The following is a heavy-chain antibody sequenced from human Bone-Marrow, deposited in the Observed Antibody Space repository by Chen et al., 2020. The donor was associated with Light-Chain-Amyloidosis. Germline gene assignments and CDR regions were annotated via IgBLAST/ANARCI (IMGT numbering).Heavy chain of an antibody. CDR1: GYTFPNYW. CDR3: ARRRDGYNFDY. CDR2: LHPDCPGS. J-gene: IGHJ4*02. D-gene: IGHD5-12*01. Sequence: EVQLEQSGPEVKKPGESLKISCKGSGYTFPNYWIGWVRQMPGKGLEWMGVLHPDCPGSRYSPSFEGQVTISADKSITTAYLQWRSLKASDTAMYYCARRRDGYNFDYWGQGTLVTVSS. V-gene: IGHV5-51*01.